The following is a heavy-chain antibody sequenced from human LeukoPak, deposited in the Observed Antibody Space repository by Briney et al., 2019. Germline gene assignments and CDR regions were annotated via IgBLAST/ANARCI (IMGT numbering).Heavy chain of an antibody. J-gene: IGHJ4*02. CDR3: ARVLVDTAMAPYFDY. Sequence: GGSLRLSCAASGFTFSSYGMHWVRQAPGKGLEWVAVIWYDGSNKYYADSVKGRFTISRDNSKSTLYLQMNSLRAEDTAVYYCARVLVDTAMAPYFDYWGQGTLVTVSP. CDR1: GFTFSSYG. CDR2: IWYDGSNK. D-gene: IGHD5-18*01. V-gene: IGHV3-33*01.